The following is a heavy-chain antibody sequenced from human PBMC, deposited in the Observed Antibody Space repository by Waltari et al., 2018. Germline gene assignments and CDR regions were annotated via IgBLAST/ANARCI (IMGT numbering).Heavy chain of an antibody. Sequence: QLQLQESGPGLMKPSEPLSLPCTVSGGSIRRSSYYWGWIRQSPGKGLEWIASIYYTGTTYYNPTLESRVTISGDTSKNQFSLRLSSVTAADTAVYYCARHWKRNGYRFDPWGQGTLVTVSS. CDR2: IYYTGTT. CDR1: GGSIRRSSYY. CDR3: ARHWKRNGYRFDP. D-gene: IGHD5-12*01. V-gene: IGHV4-39*01. J-gene: IGHJ5*02.